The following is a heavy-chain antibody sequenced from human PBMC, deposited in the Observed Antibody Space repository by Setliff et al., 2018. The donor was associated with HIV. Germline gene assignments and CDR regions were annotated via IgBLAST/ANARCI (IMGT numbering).Heavy chain of an antibody. V-gene: IGHV1-3*04. CDR2: INTGNGNT. J-gene: IGHJ4*02. Sequence: ASVKVSCKTSGYSFTNYAIHWVRQAPGQRPEWMGWINTGNGNTKYSQKFQDRVTMTSDTSTSTAYMELRSLRSDDTAVYYCARVRERVTIFGVVRDFDSWGQGTLVTVSS. CDR3: ARVRERVTIFGVVRDFDS. D-gene: IGHD3-3*01. CDR1: GYSFTNYA.